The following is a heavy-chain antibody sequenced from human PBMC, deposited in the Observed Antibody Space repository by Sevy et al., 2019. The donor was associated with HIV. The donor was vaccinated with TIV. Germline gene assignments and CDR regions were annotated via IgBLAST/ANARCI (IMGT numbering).Heavy chain of an antibody. CDR1: GFTFSSYA. V-gene: IGHV3-30-3*01. CDR2: ISYDGSNK. D-gene: IGHD3-10*01. J-gene: IGHJ1*01. CDR3: ARGSADTYGQYFQH. Sequence: GGSLRLSCAASGFTFSSYAMHWVRQAPGKGLEWVAVISYDGSNKYYADSVKGRFTISRDNSKNTLYLQMNSLRAEDTAVYYCARGSADTYGQYFQHWGQGTLVTVSS.